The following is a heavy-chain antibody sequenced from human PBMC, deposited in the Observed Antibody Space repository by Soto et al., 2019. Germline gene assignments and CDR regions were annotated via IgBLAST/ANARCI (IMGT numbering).Heavy chain of an antibody. CDR3: ARGITYDFWSGYPTENYYMDV. CDR1: GGTFSSYT. D-gene: IGHD3-3*01. Sequence: ASVKVSCKASGGTFSSYTISWVRQAPGQGLEWMGRIIPILGIANYAQKFQGRVTITADKSTSTAYMELSSLRSEDTAVYYCARGITYDFWSGYPTENYYMDVWGKGTTVTVSS. V-gene: IGHV1-69*02. CDR2: IIPILGIA. J-gene: IGHJ6*03.